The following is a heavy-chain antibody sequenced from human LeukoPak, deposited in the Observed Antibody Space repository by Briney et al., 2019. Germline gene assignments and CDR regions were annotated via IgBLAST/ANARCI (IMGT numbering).Heavy chain of an antibody. V-gene: IGHV1-18*01. J-gene: IGHJ6*03. CDR1: GYTFTSYG. D-gene: IGHD6-13*01. CDR2: ISAYNGNT. Sequence: SVKVSCKASGYTFTSYGISWVRQAPGQGLEWMGWISAYNGNTNYAQKLQGRVTMTTDTSTSTAYMELRSLRSDDTAVYYCARAGSSWYLYYYYYMDVWGKGTTVTVSS. CDR3: ARAGSSWYLYYYYYMDV.